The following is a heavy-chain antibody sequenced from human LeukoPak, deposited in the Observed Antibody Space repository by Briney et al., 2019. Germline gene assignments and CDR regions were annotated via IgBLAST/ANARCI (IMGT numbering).Heavy chain of an antibody. D-gene: IGHD4-17*01. CDR1: GFTFSSYA. J-gene: IGHJ4*02. CDR2: ISYDGSNK. CDR3: ARSYGPRYYFDY. Sequence: GGSLRLSCAASGFTFSSYAMHWVHQAPGKGLEWVAVISYDGSNKYYADSVKGRFTISRDNSKNTLYLQMNSLRAEDTAVYYCARSYGPRYYFDYWGQGTLVTVSS. V-gene: IGHV3-30*04.